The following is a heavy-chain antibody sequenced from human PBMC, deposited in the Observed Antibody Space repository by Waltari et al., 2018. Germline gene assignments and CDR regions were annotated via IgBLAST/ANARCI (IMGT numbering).Heavy chain of an antibody. D-gene: IGHD2-21*01. V-gene: IGHV4-39*07. Sequence: QLQLQESGPRLVKPSETLSLSFTVSGGPIRSNPYYWVWIRQPPGKGLEWIGSIYYSGSTYYNPSVKSRVTIAVDTAKNQVALKLTSVSAADTAVYYCARDVDMSFYYYMDVWGKGTTVTISS. CDR2: IYYSGST. CDR3: ARDVDMSFYYYMDV. J-gene: IGHJ6*03. CDR1: GGPIRSNPYY.